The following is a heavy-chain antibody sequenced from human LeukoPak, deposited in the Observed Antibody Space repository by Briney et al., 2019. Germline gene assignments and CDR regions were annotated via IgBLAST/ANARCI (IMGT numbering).Heavy chain of an antibody. Sequence: GGSLRLSCAASGFTFSSYAMSWVRQAPGKGLEWVSAISCSGGSTYYADSVKGRFTISRDNSKNTLYLQMNSLRAEDTAVYYCAKARRALYYYDSSGYPYYFDYWGQGTLVTVSS. CDR3: AKARRALYYYDSSGYPYYFDY. D-gene: IGHD3-22*01. CDR1: GFTFSSYA. CDR2: ISCSGGST. V-gene: IGHV3-23*01. J-gene: IGHJ4*02.